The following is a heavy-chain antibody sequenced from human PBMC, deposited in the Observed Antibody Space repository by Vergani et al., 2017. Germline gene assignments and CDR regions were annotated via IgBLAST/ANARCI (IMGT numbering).Heavy chain of an antibody. CDR1: GESIRSGSHY. CDR3: AISRPYCTSGSCPAI. J-gene: IGHJ4*02. Sequence: QVKLQESGPGLLKPSQTLSLTCTVSGESIRSGSHYWSWIRQPAGKGPDWIGHIHTGGSTDLNPSFKSRVSISVDTSKSQFSLNLNAVTVADTAVYYCAISRPYCTSGSCPAIWGQGTLVTVSS. CDR2: IHTGGST. D-gene: IGHD2-15*01. V-gene: IGHV4-61*02.